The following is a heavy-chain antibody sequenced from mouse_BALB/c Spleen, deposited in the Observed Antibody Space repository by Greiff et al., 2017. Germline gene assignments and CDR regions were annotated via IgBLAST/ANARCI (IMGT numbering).Heavy chain of an antibody. Sequence: EVQLVESGGGLVKPGGSLKLSCAASGFTFSSYAMSWVRQTPEKRLEWVATISSGGSYTYYPASVKGRFTISRDNATNTLYLQMSSLRSEDTAMYYCARHKEAYYDGFAYWGQGTLVTVSA. CDR1: GFTFSSYA. J-gene: IGHJ3*01. CDR2: ISSGGSYT. D-gene: IGHD2-3*01. CDR3: ARHKEAYYDGFAY. V-gene: IGHV5-9-3*01.